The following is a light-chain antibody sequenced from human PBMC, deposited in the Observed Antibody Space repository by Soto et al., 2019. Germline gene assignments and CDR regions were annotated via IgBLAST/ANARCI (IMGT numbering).Light chain of an antibody. V-gene: IGKV3-20*01. CDR3: QQYGSSPLT. J-gene: IGKJ4*01. Sequence: EIVLTQSPGTLSLCPGERATLSCRASQSVSSSYLAWYQQKPGQAPRLLIYGASSRATGIPDRFSGSGSGTDFTLTISRLEPEDFAVYYCQQYGSSPLTFGGGTKV. CDR1: QSVSSSY. CDR2: GAS.